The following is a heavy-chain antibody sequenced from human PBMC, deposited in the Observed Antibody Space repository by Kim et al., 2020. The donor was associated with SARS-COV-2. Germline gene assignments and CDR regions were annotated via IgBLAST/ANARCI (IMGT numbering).Heavy chain of an antibody. J-gene: IGHJ4*02. CDR3: ARDEVHYYDSSGYYPFDY. V-gene: IGHV4-39*07. D-gene: IGHD3-22*01. Sequence: KSRVTISVDTSKNQFSLKLSSVTAADTAVYYCARDEVHYYDSSGYYPFDYWGQGTLVTVSS.